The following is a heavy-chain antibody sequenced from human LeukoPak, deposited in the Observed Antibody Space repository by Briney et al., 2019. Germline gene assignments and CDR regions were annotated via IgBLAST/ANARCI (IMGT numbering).Heavy chain of an antibody. V-gene: IGHV1-69*13. CDR3: ARGPRYCSGGSCYSNFDY. D-gene: IGHD2-15*01. CDR2: IIPIFGTA. Sequence: SVKVSCKASGGTFSSYAISWVRQAPGQGLEWMGEIIPIFGTANYAQKFQGRVTITADESTSTAYMELSSLRSEDTAVYYCARGPRYCSGGSCYSNFDYWGQGTLVTVSS. J-gene: IGHJ4*02. CDR1: GGTFSSYA.